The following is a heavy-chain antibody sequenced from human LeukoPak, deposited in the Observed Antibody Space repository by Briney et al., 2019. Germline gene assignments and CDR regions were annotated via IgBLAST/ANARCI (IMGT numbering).Heavy chain of an antibody. D-gene: IGHD5-12*01. CDR3: VRDKSGYGEGDY. CDR1: GDSISSGDYY. CDR2: IYYSGTT. Sequence: SETLSLTCTVSGDSISSGDYYWSWIRQPPGTGLEWIGYIYYSGTTYYNPSLKSRVIISVDTSKNQFSLTLSSVTAADTAVYYCVRDKSGYGEGDYWGLGTLVTVSS. V-gene: IGHV4-30-4*01. J-gene: IGHJ4*02.